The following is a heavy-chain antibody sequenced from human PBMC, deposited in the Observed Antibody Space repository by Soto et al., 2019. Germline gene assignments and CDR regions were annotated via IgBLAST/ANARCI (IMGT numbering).Heavy chain of an antibody. J-gene: IGHJ5*01. D-gene: IGHD5-12*01. CDR3: ARESGYDYGPSA. CDR2: INPNSGGT. V-gene: IGHV1-2*02. CDR1: GYTFTGYY. Sequence: VASVKVSCKASGYTFTGYYMHWVRQAPGQGLEWMGWINPNSGGTNYAQKFQGRVTMTRDTSISTAYMELSRLRSDDTAVYYCARESGYDYGPSAWGQGTLVTVSS.